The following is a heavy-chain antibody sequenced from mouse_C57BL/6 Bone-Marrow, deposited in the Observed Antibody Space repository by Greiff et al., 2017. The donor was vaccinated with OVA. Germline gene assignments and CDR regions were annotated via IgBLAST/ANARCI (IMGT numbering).Heavy chain of an antibody. V-gene: IGHV1-54*01. D-gene: IGHD2-3*01. J-gene: IGHJ2*01. CDR2: INPGSGGT. Sequence: QVQLKESGAELVRPGTSVKVSCKASGYAFTNYLIEWVKQRPGQGLEWIGVINPGSGGTNYNEKFKGKATLTADKSSSTAYMQLSSLTSEDSAVYFCARRGYYYFDYWGQGTTLTVSS. CDR1: GYAFTNYL. CDR3: ARRGYYYFDY.